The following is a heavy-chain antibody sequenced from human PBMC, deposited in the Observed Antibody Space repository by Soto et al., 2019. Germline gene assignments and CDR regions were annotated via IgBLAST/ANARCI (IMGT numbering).Heavy chain of an antibody. CDR1: GFTFSSYE. Sequence: GGSLRLSCAASGFTFSSYEMNWVRQAPGQGLEWVSYISDSGGTVYYADSVKGRFTVSRDNAQNSVYLQMNSLRAEDTAVYYCARDLLHYDFWSGYSAYFYYGMDVWGPGTTVTVSS. CDR2: ISDSGGTV. V-gene: IGHV3-48*03. CDR3: ARDLLHYDFWSGYSAYFYYGMDV. J-gene: IGHJ6*02. D-gene: IGHD3-3*01.